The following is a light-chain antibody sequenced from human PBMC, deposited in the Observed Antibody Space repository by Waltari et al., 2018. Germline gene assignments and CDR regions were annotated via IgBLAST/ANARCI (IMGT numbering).Light chain of an antibody. CDR3: QQTNRTPPYT. CDR1: QTISTF. J-gene: IGKJ2*01. CDR2: GAT. V-gene: IGKV1-39*01. Sequence: DIQMPQSPSSLSASVGDGVTITCRASQTISTFLNWYQHKPGKAPTLLIYGATILQSGVPSRFSGSGFGTDFTLTITNVQPEDFATYYCQQTNRTPPYTFGHGTKLEIK.